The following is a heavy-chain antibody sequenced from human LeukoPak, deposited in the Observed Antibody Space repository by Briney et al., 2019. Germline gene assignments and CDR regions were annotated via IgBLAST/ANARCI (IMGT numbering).Heavy chain of an antibody. CDR1: GASISSYY. V-gene: IGHV4-59*08. D-gene: IGHD4-17*01. CDR2: IYYSGIT. Sequence: SETLSLTCTVSGASISSYYWSWIRQPPGKGLEWIGYIYYSGITNYNPSLKSRVTMSVDTSKNQFSLRLSSVTAADTAVYYCARLLSGTTLDYRGQGTLVTVSS. CDR3: ARLLSGTTLDY. J-gene: IGHJ4*02.